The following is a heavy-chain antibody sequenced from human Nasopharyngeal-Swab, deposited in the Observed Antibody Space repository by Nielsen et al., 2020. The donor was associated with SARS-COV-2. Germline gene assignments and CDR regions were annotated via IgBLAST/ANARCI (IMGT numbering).Heavy chain of an antibody. V-gene: IGHV1-2*05. Sequence: ASVKVSCKASGYTFTGYYMHWVRQAPGQGLEWMGRINPNSGGTNYAQKFQGRVTMTRDTSISTAYMELRRLRSEDTVVDYCAREVLGIAATGYYGMDVWGQGTTVTVSS. CDR1: GYTFTGYY. CDR3: AREVLGIAATGYYGMDV. J-gene: IGHJ6*02. CDR2: INPNSGGT. D-gene: IGHD6-13*01.